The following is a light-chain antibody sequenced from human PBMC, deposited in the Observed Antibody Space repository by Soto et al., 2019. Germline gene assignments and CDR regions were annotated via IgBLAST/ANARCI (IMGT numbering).Light chain of an antibody. CDR1: QSVSSY. J-gene: IGKJ1*01. CDR3: QQRSNWTWT. CDR2: DAS. Sequence: EIVLTQSPATLSVSPGERATLSCRASQSVSSYLAWNEQKPGQAPRLLIYDASNRATGIPARFSGSGSGTDFTLTIISLEPEAFAVYYCQQRSNWTWTFGQGTKVEIK. V-gene: IGKV3-11*01.